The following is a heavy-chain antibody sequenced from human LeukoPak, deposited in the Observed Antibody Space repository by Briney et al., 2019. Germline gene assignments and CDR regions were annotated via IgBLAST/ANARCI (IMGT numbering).Heavy chain of an antibody. V-gene: IGHV1-69*05. CDR3: ARGAPTRYCSSTSCFTGNWFDP. Sequence: ASVKVSCKASRGTFSSYAISWVRQAPGQGLEWMGGIIPIFGTANYAQKFQGRVTITTDESTSTAYMELSSLRSEDTAVYYCARGAPTRYCSSTSCFTGNWFDPWGQGTLVTVSS. D-gene: IGHD2-2*01. CDR2: IIPIFGTA. J-gene: IGHJ5*02. CDR1: RGTFSSYA.